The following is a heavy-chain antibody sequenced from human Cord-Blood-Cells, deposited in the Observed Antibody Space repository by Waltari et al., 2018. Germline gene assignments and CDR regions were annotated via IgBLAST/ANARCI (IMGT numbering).Heavy chain of an antibody. D-gene: IGHD1-1*01. CDR1: GGTFSSYA. J-gene: IGHJ4*02. Sequence: QVQLVQSGAEVKKPGSSVKGSCKASGGTFSSYAISWVRQAPRQGLEWMGGIIPILGLASDAQKVQGRVTITADKPTSTAYMELSSMRSEDTAVYYTARARYSWNDGFDYWGQGTLVTVS. V-gene: IGHV1-69*10. CDR2: IIPILGLA. CDR3: ARARYSWNDGFDY.